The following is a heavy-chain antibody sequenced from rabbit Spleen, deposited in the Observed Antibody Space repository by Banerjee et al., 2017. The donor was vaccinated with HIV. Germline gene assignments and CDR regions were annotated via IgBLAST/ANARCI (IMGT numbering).Heavy chain of an antibody. Sequence: QEQLVESGGGLVKPGASLTITCTASGISFSSSYDMCWVRQAPGKGLEWIGCIYTGNGKTYYARWAKGRFTISRTSSTAVTLRMTSLTAADTATYFCARHLVGVIGWNLNFSGQGTLVTVS. CDR3: ARHLVGVIGWNLNF. CDR2: IYTGNGKT. CDR1: GISFSSSYD. V-gene: IGHV1S45*01. J-gene: IGHJ4*01. D-gene: IGHD5-1*01.